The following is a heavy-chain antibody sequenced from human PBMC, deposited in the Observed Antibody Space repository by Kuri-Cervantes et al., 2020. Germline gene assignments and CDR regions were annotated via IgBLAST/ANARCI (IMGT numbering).Heavy chain of an antibody. CDR1: GFSLSTSGMC. D-gene: IGHD5-24*01. J-gene: IGHJ6*02. CDR3: SRMRYGYNSYGMGV. V-gene: IGHV2-70*11. Sequence: SGPTLVIPTQTLTLTCTFSGFSLSTSGMCVSWIRQPPGKALEWLARIDWDDDKYYSTSLKTRLTISEDTSKNQVVLTMTNMDPVDTATYYCSRMRYGYNSYGMGVWGQGTTVTISS. CDR2: IDWDDDK.